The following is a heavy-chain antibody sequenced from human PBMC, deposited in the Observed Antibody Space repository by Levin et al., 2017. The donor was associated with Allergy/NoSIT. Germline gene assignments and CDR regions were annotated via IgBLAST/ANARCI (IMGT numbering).Heavy chain of an antibody. Sequence: ASVKVSCKASGYTFTGYYMHWVRQAPGQGLEWMGWINPNSGGTNYAQKFQGRVTMTRDTSISTAYMELSRLRSDDTAVYYCARDRYSGSYYDYYYGMDVWGQGTTVTVSS. D-gene: IGHD1-26*01. CDR3: ARDRYSGSYYDYYYGMDV. CDR2: INPNSGGT. CDR1: GYTFTGYY. J-gene: IGHJ6*02. V-gene: IGHV1-2*02.